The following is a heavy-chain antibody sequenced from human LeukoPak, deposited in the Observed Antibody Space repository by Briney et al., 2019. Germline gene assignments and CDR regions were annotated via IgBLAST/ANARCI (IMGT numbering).Heavy chain of an antibody. CDR1: GYIFTGNY. D-gene: IGHD6-13*01. CDR3: ARVVSSSQIRGVYFDY. V-gene: IGHV1-2*02. CDR2: INPNSGGT. J-gene: IGHJ4*02. Sequence: ASVKVSCKASGYIFTGNYMHWVRQAPGQGLEWMGWINPNSGGTNYAQKFQGRVTMTRDTSISTAYMELSRLRSDDAAVYYCARVVSSSQIRGVYFDYWGQGTVVTVSS.